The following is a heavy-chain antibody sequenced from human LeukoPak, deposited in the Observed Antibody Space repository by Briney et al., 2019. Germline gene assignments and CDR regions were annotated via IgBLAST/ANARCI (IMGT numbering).Heavy chain of an antibody. CDR2: IIPIFGTA. Sequence: GASVKVSCKASGGTFSSYAISWVRQAPGEGLEWMGGIIPIFGTANYAQKFQGRVTITADESTSTAYMELSSLRSEDTAVYYCTRMAWRSRPFDYWGQGTLVTVSS. V-gene: IGHV1-69*01. J-gene: IGHJ4*02. D-gene: IGHD2-2*01. CDR1: GGTFSSYA. CDR3: TRMAWRSRPFDY.